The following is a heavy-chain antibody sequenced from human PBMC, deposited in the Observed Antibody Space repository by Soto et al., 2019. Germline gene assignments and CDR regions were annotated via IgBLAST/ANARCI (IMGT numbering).Heavy chain of an antibody. CDR1: GGSISSYY. CDR3: ARDLLEAAAGNNWFDP. D-gene: IGHD6-13*01. J-gene: IGHJ5*02. V-gene: IGHV4-4*07. CDR2: IYTSGST. Sequence: SETLSLTCTVSGGSISSYYWSWIRQPAGKGLEWIGRIYTSGSTNYYPSLKSRVTMSVDTSKNQFSLKLSSVTAADTAVYYCARDLLEAAAGNNWFDPWGQGTLVTVSS.